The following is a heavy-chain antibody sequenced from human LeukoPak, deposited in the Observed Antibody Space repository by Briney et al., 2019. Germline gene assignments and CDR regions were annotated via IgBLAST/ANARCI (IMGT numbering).Heavy chain of an antibody. CDR3: ARGGYSGTYYFDY. CDR2: VWYDGTNI. CDR1: GFTFSTYV. V-gene: IGHV3-33*01. D-gene: IGHD1-26*01. Sequence: GGSLRLSRAASGFTFSTYVMHWVRQAPGKGLKWVAAVWYDGTNIHYVDSVKGRFTISRDNSKSTLYLQMNSLTAEDTAVYYCARGGYSGTYYFDYWGQGTLVTVYS. J-gene: IGHJ4*02.